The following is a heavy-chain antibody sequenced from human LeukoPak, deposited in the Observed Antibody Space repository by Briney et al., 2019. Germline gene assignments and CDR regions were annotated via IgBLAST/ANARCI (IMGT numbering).Heavy chain of an antibody. CDR1: GFTFSSYS. J-gene: IGHJ5*02. CDR2: ISSSSSYI. D-gene: IGHD3-3*01. V-gene: IGHV3-21*01. Sequence: PGGSLRLSCAASGFTFSSYSMNWVRQTPGKGLEWVSSISSSSSYIYYADSVKGRFTISRDNAKNSLYPQMNSLRAEDTAVYYCAREHDLWHEEGNWFDTWGQGTLVTVSS. CDR3: AREHDLWHEEGNWFDT.